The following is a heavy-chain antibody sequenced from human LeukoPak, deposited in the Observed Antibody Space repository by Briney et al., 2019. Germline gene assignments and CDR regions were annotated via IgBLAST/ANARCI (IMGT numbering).Heavy chain of an antibody. V-gene: IGHV4-39*01. J-gene: IGHJ6*03. CDR3: ARQASHCSSTSCYSGRNYYYYYYMDV. Sequence: SETLSLTCTVSGGSISSSSYYWGWIRQPPGKGLEWIGSIYYSGSTYYNPPLKSRVTISVDTSKNQFSLKLSSVTAADTAVYYCARQASHCSSTSCYSGRNYYYYYYMDVWGKGTTVTVSS. D-gene: IGHD2-2*01. CDR2: IYYSGST. CDR1: GGSISSSSYY.